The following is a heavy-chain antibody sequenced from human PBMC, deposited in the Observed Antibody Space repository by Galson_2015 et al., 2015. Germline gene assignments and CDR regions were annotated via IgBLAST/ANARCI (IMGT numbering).Heavy chain of an antibody. V-gene: IGHV3-30*03. CDR2: ISYDGSNK. Sequence: SLRLSCAASGFTFSSYGMHWVRQAPGKGLEWVAVISYDGSNKYYADSVKGRFTISRDNSKNTLYLQMNSLRAEDTAVYYCARGDPNPQFGTILDIWGQGTMVTVSS. CDR3: ARGDPNPQFGTILDI. D-gene: IGHD1-7*01. J-gene: IGHJ3*02. CDR1: GFTFSSYG.